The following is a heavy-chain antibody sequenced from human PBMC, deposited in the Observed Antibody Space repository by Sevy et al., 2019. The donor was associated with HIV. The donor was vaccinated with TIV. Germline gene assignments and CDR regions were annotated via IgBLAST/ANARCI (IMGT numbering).Heavy chain of an antibody. CDR2: VSAYNGNQ. CDR3: ARDSIPMVQGVIITPYYYGMDV. Sequence: ASVKVSCESSGYTFTNYGISWVRQAPGQGLEWMGWVSAYNGNQNYAKKLQGRVPMTTDTSTSKAYMELRSLRSDDTAVYYCARDSIPMVQGVIITPYYYGMDVWGQGTTVTVSS. D-gene: IGHD3-10*01. V-gene: IGHV1-18*01. CDR1: GYTFTNYG. J-gene: IGHJ6*02.